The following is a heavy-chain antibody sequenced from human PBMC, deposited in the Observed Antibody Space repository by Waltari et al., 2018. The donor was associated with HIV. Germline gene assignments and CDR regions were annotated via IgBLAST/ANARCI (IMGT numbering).Heavy chain of an antibody. CDR1: GGTFNNYA. V-gene: IGHV1-69*01. J-gene: IGHJ4*02. CDR3: ARAHKYTGYTYGPPGRY. D-gene: IGHD5-18*01. Sequence: QVQLVQSGAEVKKPGSSVKVSCKTSGGTFNNYAISWVRQAPGQGLQWMGWIIPMFGTQNYAQKFQGRITITADESTSTAYMELSSLRSEDTAVYYCARAHKYTGYTYGPPGRYWGQGTLVTVSS. CDR2: IIPMFGTQ.